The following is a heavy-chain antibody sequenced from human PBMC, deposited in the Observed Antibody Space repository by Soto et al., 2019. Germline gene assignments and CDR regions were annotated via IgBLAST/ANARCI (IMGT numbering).Heavy chain of an antibody. Sequence: SQTLSLTCTVSGASSSTSSDCWGWIRQAPGKGLEWIGNVYQSGTTRLNPSLKSRVSIFVDRSKNQFSLELNSATAADRAVYYCAIQRSGVVYWGQGTLVTVSS. CDR1: GASSSTSSDC. CDR2: VYQSGTT. V-gene: IGHV4-39*07. CDR3: AIQRSGVVY. J-gene: IGHJ4*02. D-gene: IGHD2-15*01.